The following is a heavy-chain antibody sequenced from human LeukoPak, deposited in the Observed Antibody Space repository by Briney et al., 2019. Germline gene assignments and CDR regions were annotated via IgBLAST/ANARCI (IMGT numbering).Heavy chain of an antibody. Sequence: GRSLRLSSAASGLTVTNAWMNWVRQAPRKGLEWVGRIASKTDGGTTDYAAPVKGRFTISRDDSKNTLCLQMNSLKTEDTAVYYCTTGIRGDCGQGTLVTVSS. CDR1: GLTVTNAW. J-gene: IGHJ4*02. CDR3: TTGIRGD. V-gene: IGHV3-15*04. CDR2: IASKTDGGTT.